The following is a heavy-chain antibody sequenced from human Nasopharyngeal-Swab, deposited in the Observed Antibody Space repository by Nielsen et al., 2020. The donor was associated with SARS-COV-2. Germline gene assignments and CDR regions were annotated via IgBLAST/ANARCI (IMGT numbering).Heavy chain of an antibody. CDR2: ISWNSGSI. D-gene: IGHD6-19*01. Sequence: GGSLRLSCAASGSTFDDYAMHWVRQAPGKGLEWVSGISWNSGSIGYADSVKGRFTISRDNAKNSLYLQMNSLRAEDTAVYYCARDQIAVAGTSYYYGMDVWGQGTTVTVSS. CDR1: GSTFDDYA. V-gene: IGHV3-9*01. CDR3: ARDQIAVAGTSYYYGMDV. J-gene: IGHJ6*02.